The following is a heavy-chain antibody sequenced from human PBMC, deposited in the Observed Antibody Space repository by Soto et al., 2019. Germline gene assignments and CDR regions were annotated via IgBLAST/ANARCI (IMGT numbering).Heavy chain of an antibody. J-gene: IGHJ3*02. V-gene: IGHV3-9*01. Sequence: EVQLVESGGGLVQPGRSLRLSCAASGFTFDDYAMHWVRQAPGKGLEWVSGISWNSGSIGYADSVKGRFTISRDNAKNSLYLQMNSLRAEDTALYYCAKGRSYPDAFDICGQGTMVTVSS. CDR3: AKGRSYPDAFDI. CDR1: GFTFDDYA. CDR2: ISWNSGSI. D-gene: IGHD3-10*01.